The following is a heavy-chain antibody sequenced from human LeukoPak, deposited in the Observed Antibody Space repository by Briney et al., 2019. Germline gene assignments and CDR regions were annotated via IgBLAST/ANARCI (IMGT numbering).Heavy chain of an antibody. D-gene: IGHD3-10*01. Sequence: SETLSLTCAVYGGSFSGYYWSWIRQPAGKGLEWIGRIYTSGSTNYNPSLKSRVTMSVDTSKNQFSLKLSSVTAADTAVYYCAREYYYGSGSLADYYYYMDVWGKGTTVTISS. CDR3: AREYYYGSGSLADYYYYMDV. V-gene: IGHV4-4*07. J-gene: IGHJ6*03. CDR2: IYTSGST. CDR1: GGSFSGYY.